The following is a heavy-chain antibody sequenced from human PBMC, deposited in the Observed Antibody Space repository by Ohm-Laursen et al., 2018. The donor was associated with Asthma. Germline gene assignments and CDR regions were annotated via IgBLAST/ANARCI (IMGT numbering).Heavy chain of an antibody. CDR1: GYTFTGYY. CDR2: INPNSGGT. Sequence: ASVKVSCKASGYTFTGYYMHWMRQAPGQGLEWMGRINPNSGGTNYAQKFQGRVTMTRDTSISTAYMELSRLRSDDTAVYYCARAGRYCSGGSCYLQHWGQGTLVTVSS. CDR3: ARAGRYCSGGSCYLQH. D-gene: IGHD2-15*01. J-gene: IGHJ1*01. V-gene: IGHV1-2*06.